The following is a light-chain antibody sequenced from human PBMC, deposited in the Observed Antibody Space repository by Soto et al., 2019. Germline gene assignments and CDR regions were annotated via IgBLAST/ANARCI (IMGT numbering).Light chain of an antibody. CDR1: QSVSSNY. J-gene: IGKJ1*01. V-gene: IGKV3-20*01. Sequence: ETVLTQSAGAVSLSPGERATLSCRASQSVSSNYLAWYQQKPGQAPRLLIYVASSRATGIPDRFSGSGSGTDFTITISILEAEDFAVYYWQQYGSSGTFGQGTKLDIK. CDR2: VAS. CDR3: QQYGSSGT.